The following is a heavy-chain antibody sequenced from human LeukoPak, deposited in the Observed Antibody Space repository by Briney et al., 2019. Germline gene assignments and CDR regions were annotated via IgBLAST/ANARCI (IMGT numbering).Heavy chain of an antibody. D-gene: IGHD2-15*01. CDR3: ARGWRPNLGIVVVVAANYYSYYMDV. Sequence: GASVKLSCNAAGYTFTSYDNNWVRQATGQGLEWMGLMNPNSGNTAYAHKFQVRVTITRNASISTAYMELRSLRSADTDVYYCARGWRPNLGIVVVVAANYYSYYMDVWGKGTTVTVSS. CDR1: GYTFTSYD. V-gene: IGHV1-8*03. CDR2: MNPNSGNT. J-gene: IGHJ6*03.